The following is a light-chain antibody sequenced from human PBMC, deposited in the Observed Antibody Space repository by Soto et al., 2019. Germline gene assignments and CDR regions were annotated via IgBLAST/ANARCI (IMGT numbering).Light chain of an antibody. CDR1: SSDVGGYNY. Sequence: QSALTQPASVSGSPGQSITISCTGTSSDVGGYNYVSWYQQHPGKAPKLMIYDVSDRPSGVSNRFSGSKSGNTASLTISGLQADDEADYYCSSYTNRGTLDIFGAGTKLTVL. J-gene: IGLJ1*01. CDR3: SSYTNRGTLDI. CDR2: DVS. V-gene: IGLV2-14*01.